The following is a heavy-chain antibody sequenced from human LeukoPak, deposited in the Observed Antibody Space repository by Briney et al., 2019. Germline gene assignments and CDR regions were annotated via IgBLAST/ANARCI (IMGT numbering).Heavy chain of an antibody. Sequence: SETLSLTCSVSGASISRNTYYWGWIRQFPGKGLEWIGTFYYTGSTYYNPSLKSRITISVDTSKNHFSLKLSSVTAADTAVYYCARANYYDSSGYYYNAFDIWGQGTMVTVSS. CDR2: FYYTGST. J-gene: IGHJ3*02. CDR3: ARANYYDSSGYYYNAFDI. CDR1: GASISRNTYY. V-gene: IGHV4-39*02. D-gene: IGHD3-22*01.